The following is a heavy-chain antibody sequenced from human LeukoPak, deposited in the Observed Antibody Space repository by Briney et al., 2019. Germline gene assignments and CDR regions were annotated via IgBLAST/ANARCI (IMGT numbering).Heavy chain of an antibody. J-gene: IGHJ5*02. CDR2: INPSGGNT. CDR1: GYTFTSYY. V-gene: IGHV1-46*01. CDR3: ARVSRAYWFDP. Sequence: ASVKVSCKASGYTFTSYYMHWVRQAPGQGLEWMGIINPSGGNTSYAQKFQGRVTMTRDTSTSTVYMELSSLRSEDTAVYYCARVSRAYWFDPWGQGTLVTVSS. D-gene: IGHD3-10*01.